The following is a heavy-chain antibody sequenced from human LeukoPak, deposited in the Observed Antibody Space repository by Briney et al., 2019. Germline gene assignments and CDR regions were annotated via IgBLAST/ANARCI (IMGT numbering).Heavy chain of an antibody. CDR3: ARVFSDPTGNDY. CDR2: ISNSGITI. J-gene: IGHJ4*02. Sequence: GGSLRLSCAASGFTFSRYEMNWVRQAPGKGPEWVSYISNSGITIFYADSVKGRFTISRDNGKNSLYLQMNSLRAEDTAVYYCARVFSDPTGNDYWGQGTLVTASS. D-gene: IGHD1-1*01. V-gene: IGHV3-48*03. CDR1: GFTFSRYE.